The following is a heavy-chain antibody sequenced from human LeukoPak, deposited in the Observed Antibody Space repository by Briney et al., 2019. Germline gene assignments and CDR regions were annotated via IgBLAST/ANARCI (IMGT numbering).Heavy chain of an antibody. Sequence: PGRSLRLSCAASGFTFNSYSMHWVRQAPGKGLEWVAIISYDGNNKYYTDSLKGRFTISRDNSKNTLYLQMNSLRAEDTAVYYCARPSGSLSFGELSPEYWGQGTLVTVSS. J-gene: IGHJ4*02. D-gene: IGHD3-10*01. CDR3: ARPSGSLSFGELSPEY. CDR1: GFTFNSYS. CDR2: ISYDGNNK. V-gene: IGHV3-30-3*01.